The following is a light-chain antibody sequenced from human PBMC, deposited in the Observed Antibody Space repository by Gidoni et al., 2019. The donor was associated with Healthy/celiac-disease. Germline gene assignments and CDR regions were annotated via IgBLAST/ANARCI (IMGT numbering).Light chain of an antibody. J-gene: IGKJ1*01. CDR1: QSVSSN. V-gene: IGKV3-15*01. CDR2: GAS. Sequence: EIVMTQSPATLSVSPGERATLSCSASQSVSSNLAWYQQKPGQAPRLLIYGASTRATGIPARFSGSGSATEFTLTISSMQSEDFAVYYCQQYNNWPPVTFXQXTKVEIK. CDR3: QQYNNWPPVT.